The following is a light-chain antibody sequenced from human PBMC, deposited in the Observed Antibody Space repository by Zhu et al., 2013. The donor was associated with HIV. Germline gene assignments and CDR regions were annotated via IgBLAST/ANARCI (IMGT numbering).Light chain of an antibody. CDR2: DAS. J-gene: IGKJ4*01. CDR3: QQYGSPAFT. Sequence: EIVMTQSPGTLSLSPGERATLSCRASQTVSNDYLAWYQQKSGQAPRLLIYDASTRATGIPARFSGAGSGTDFTLTISRLEPEDFAVYYCQQYGSPAFTFGGGTKVEIK. CDR1: QTVSNDY. V-gene: IGKV3-20*01.